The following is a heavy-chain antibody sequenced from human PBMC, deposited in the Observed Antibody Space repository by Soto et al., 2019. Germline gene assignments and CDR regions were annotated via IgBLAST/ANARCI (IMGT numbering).Heavy chain of an antibody. V-gene: IGHV4-31*03. J-gene: IGHJ3*02. CDR3: AGPWGCAFDI. Sequence: QVQLQESGPGLVKPSQTLSLTCTVSGGSINSDNYYWSWIRQHPGKGLAWIGYIFYSGSAYYNPSLKSRVIISIDTSKNQFSLRLSSVTAADTAIYYCAGPWGCAFDIWGQGTMVTVSS. CDR2: IFYSGSA. D-gene: IGHD3-16*01. CDR1: GGSINSDNYY.